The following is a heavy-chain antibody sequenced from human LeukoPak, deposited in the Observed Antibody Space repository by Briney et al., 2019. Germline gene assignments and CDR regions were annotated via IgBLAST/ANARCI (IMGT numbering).Heavy chain of an antibody. Sequence: GASVEVSCKASGGTFSSYAISWVRQAPGQGLEWMGGIIPIFGTANYAQKFQGRVTITADKSTSTAYMELSSLRSEDTAVYYCARHYYGSGSQTNNWFDPWGQGTLVTVSS. V-gene: IGHV1-69*06. J-gene: IGHJ5*02. CDR1: GGTFSSYA. D-gene: IGHD3-10*01. CDR3: ARHYYGSGSQTNNWFDP. CDR2: IIPIFGTA.